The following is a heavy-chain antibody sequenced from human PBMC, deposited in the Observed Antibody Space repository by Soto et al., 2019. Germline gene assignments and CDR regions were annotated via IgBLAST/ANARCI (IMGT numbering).Heavy chain of an antibody. CDR3: AKRAVWLAYFDY. CDR1: GLAFSDSA. CDR2: INNSGYST. V-gene: IGHV3-23*01. J-gene: IGHJ4*02. D-gene: IGHD3-22*01. Sequence: EVQLLASGGGLVQPGGSLRLSSAAFGLAFSDSAMSWLRQAPGKGLEWVATINNSGYSTFYADPVKGRFTISRDTSMNTVYLQMHNLRGDDTAIYYCAKRAVWLAYFDYWGQGILVTVSS.